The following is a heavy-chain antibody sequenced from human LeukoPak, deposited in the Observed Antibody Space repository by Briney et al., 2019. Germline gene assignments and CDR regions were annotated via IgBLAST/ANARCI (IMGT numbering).Heavy chain of an antibody. CDR2: INPNSGGT. D-gene: IGHD3-10*01. Sequence: GASVKVSCKASGYTFTGYYMHWVRQAPGQGLEWMGRINPNSGGTNYAQKFQGRVTMTRDTSISTAYLELRRLTSDDTAVYYCARHGQWFGDLSDLDYWGQGTLVTVSS. J-gene: IGHJ4*02. CDR3: ARHGQWFGDLSDLDY. CDR1: GYTFTGYY. V-gene: IGHV1-2*06.